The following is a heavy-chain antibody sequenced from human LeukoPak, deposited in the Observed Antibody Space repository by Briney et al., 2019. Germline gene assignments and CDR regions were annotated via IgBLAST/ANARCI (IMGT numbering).Heavy chain of an antibody. Sequence: SETLSLTCTVSGGSITNYYWSWIRQPPGKGLEWIGYIYNSGSTNYNPSLKSRVTTSVDTSKNQFSLKLSSVTAADTAVYYCAEGTGYFDPFDYWGQGTLVTVSS. CDR2: IYNSGST. CDR1: GGSITNYY. J-gene: IGHJ4*02. D-gene: IGHD3-9*01. CDR3: AEGTGYFDPFDY. V-gene: IGHV4-59*01.